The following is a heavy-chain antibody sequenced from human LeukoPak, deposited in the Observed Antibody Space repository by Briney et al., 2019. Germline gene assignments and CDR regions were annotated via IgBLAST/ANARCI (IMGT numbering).Heavy chain of an antibody. CDR3: ARVPGTYCSGGSCYFRTYYYYYMDV. V-gene: IGHV4-34*01. D-gene: IGHD2-15*01. J-gene: IGHJ6*03. CDR1: GGSFRGYY. CDR2: INHSGST. Sequence: PSETLSLTCAVYGGSFRGYYWSWLRQPPGKGLEWMGEINHSGSTNYNPSLKSRVTISVDTSKNQFSLKLSSVTAADTAVYYCARVPGTYCSGGSCYFRTYYYYYMDVWGKGTTVTVSS.